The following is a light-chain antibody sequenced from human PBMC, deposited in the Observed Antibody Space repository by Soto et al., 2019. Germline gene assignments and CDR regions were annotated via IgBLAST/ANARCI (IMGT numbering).Light chain of an antibody. CDR3: SSYTSSSLYV. Sequence: QSVLTQPASVSGSPGQSITISCTGTSSDVGGYNYVSWYQQHPGEAPKLMIYDVSNRPSGVSNRFSGSKSGNTASLTISGLQAEDEADYYCSSYTSSSLYVFGTGTKVTVL. J-gene: IGLJ1*01. CDR2: DVS. CDR1: SSDVGGYNY. V-gene: IGLV2-14*01.